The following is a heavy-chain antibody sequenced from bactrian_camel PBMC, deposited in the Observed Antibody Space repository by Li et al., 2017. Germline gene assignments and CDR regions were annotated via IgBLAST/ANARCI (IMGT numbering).Heavy chain of an antibody. J-gene: IGHJ6*01. D-gene: IGHD5*01. CDR3: AAEPFWGGQFGY. CDR1: GYNFRGCG. CDR2: ISSDGTT. V-gene: IGHV3S53*01. Sequence: HVQPVESGGGLVQAGGSLKLSCAARGYNFRGCGMGWYRQTPGKERESVPTISSDGTTTYADSVKGRFTISRDNAKNTLYLQMNSLTTEDTAAYYCAAEPFWGGQFGYWDQATQVTVS.